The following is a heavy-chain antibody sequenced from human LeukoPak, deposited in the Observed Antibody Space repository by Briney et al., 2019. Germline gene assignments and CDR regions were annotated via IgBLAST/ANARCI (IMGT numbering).Heavy chain of an antibody. J-gene: IGHJ4*02. CDR3: ARAAYGDYRDPIFDY. Sequence: ASVKVSCKASGGTFSSYAISWVRQAPGQGLEWRGGIIPIFGTANYAQKFQGRVTITADESTSTAYMELSSLRSEDTAVYYCARAAYGDYRDPIFDYWGQGTLVTVSS. V-gene: IGHV1-69*13. CDR1: GGTFSSYA. CDR2: IIPIFGTA. D-gene: IGHD4-17*01.